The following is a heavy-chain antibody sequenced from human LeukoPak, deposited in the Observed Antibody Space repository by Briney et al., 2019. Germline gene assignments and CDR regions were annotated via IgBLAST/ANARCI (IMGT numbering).Heavy chain of an antibody. Sequence: GSSLRLSCAASGFTFDDYAMHWVRQAPGKGLEWVSGISWNSGSIGYADSVKGRFTISRDNAKNSLYLQMNSLRAEDTALYYCAKDMGYSSGWYMDYWGQGTLVTVSS. CDR3: AKDMGYSSGWYMDY. CDR1: GFTFDDYA. D-gene: IGHD6-19*01. V-gene: IGHV3-9*01. J-gene: IGHJ4*02. CDR2: ISWNSGSI.